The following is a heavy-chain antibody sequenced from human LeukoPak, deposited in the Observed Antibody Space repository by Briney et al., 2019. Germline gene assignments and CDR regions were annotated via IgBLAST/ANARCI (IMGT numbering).Heavy chain of an antibody. V-gene: IGHV1-24*01. Sequence: ASVKVSCKASGYTFTSYYMHWVRQAPGQGLEWMGGFDPEDGETIYAQKFQGRVTMTEDTSTDTAYMELSSLRSEDTAVYYCATGLTTVTTGWGQGTLVTVSS. CDR1: GYTFTSYY. D-gene: IGHD4-11*01. J-gene: IGHJ4*02. CDR3: ATGLTTVTTG. CDR2: FDPEDGET.